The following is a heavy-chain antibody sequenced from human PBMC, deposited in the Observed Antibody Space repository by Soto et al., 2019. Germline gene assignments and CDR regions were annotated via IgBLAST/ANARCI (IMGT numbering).Heavy chain of an antibody. Sequence: ASVKVSCKASGGTFSSYAISWVRQAPGQGLEWMGGIIPIFGTANYAQKFQGRVTITADESTSTAYMELSSLRSEDTAVYYCARDRRSSWYLGDYYGMDVWGQGTTVTVSS. V-gene: IGHV1-69*13. D-gene: IGHD6-13*01. CDR3: ARDRRSSWYLGDYYGMDV. J-gene: IGHJ6*02. CDR1: GGTFSSYA. CDR2: IIPIFGTA.